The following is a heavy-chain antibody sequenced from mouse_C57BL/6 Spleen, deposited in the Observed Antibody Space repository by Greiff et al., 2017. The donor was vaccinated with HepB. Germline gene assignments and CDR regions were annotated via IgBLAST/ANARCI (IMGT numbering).Heavy chain of an antibody. CDR2: IHPNSGST. CDR3: ASPITTVVAYYFDY. D-gene: IGHD1-1*01. Sequence: QVQLQQPGAELVKPGASVKLSCKASGYTFTSYWMHWVKQRPGQGLEWIGMIHPNSGSTNYNEKFKSKATLTVDKSSSTAYMQRSSLTSEDSAVYYCASPITTVVAYYFDYWGQGTTLTVSS. V-gene: IGHV1-64*01. J-gene: IGHJ2*01. CDR1: GYTFTSYW.